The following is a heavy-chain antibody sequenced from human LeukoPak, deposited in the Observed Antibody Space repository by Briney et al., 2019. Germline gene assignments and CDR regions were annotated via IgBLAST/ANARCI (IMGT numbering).Heavy chain of an antibody. J-gene: IGHJ4*02. CDR1: GYTFTSYD. CDR3: ARGYDSSGYWAY. CDR2: MNPNSGNT. Sequence: ASVKVSCKASGYTFTSYDINWVRQATGQGLEWMGWMNPNSGNTGYAQKFQGRVTMTRNTSISTAYMELSSLRSGDTAVYYCARGYDSSGYWAYWGQGTLVTVSS. V-gene: IGHV1-8*01. D-gene: IGHD3-22*01.